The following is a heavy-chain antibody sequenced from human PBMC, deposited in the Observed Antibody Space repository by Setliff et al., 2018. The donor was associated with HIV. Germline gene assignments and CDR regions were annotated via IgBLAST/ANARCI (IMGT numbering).Heavy chain of an antibody. D-gene: IGHD4-17*01. Sequence: LSLTCIVPGGSINSGGYYWSRIRQHPGKGLEWIGHIFHSGSTYYNPSPKNRVSMSVATSQNPFSLRLTSLTAADTAVYYCARLWLHYGDDIPKFDPWGQGTLVTSPQ. CDR2: IFHSGST. V-gene: IGHV4-31*03. CDR3: ARLWLHYGDDIPKFDP. J-gene: IGHJ5*02. CDR1: GGSINSGGYY.